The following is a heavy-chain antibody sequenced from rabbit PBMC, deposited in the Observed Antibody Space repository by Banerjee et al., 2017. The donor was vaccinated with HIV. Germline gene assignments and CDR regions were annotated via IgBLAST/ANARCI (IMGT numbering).Heavy chain of an antibody. CDR3: ARDDDDGYAGWGL. Sequence: QSLEESGGDLVKPGASLTLTCTASGFTISSSYWICWVRQAPGKGLEWIGCIYIGSGGVTYYASWVNGRFTISKTSSTTVTLKMTSLTVADTATYFCARDDDDGYAGWGLWGPGTLVTVS. D-gene: IGHD6-1*01. CDR1: GFTISSSYW. CDR2: IYIGSGGVT. J-gene: IGHJ4*01. V-gene: IGHV1S40*01.